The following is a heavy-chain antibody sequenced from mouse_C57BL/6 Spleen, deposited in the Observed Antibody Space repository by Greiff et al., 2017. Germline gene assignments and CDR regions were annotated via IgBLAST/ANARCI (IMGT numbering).Heavy chain of an antibody. CDR2: IYPGDGDT. J-gene: IGHJ3*01. CDR3: ARHYDYDWFAY. CDR1: GYAFSSYW. Sequence: LQESGAELVKPGASVKISCKASGYAFSSYWMNWVKQRPGKGLEWIGQIYPGDGDTNYNGKFKGKATLTADKSSSTAYMQLSSLTSEDSAVYFCARHYDYDWFAYWGQGTLVTVSA. D-gene: IGHD2-4*01. V-gene: IGHV1-80*01.